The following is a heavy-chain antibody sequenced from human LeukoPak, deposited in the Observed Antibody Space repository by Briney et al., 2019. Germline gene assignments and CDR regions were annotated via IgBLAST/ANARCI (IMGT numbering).Heavy chain of an antibody. D-gene: IGHD4-17*01. CDR1: GFTFSNYA. CDR3: AKDRDYSTDHYYYYMDV. CDR2: ISGSRGST. V-gene: IGHV3-23*01. J-gene: IGHJ6*03. Sequence: GGSLRLSCAASGFTFSNYAMSWVRQAPGKGLEWVSAISGSRGSTYYADSVKGRFTISRDNSKNTLYLQMNSLRAEDTAVYYCAKDRDYSTDHYYYYMDVWGKGTTVTVSS.